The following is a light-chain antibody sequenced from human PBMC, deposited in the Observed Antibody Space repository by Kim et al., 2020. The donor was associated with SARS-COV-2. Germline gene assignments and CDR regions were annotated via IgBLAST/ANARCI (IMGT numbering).Light chain of an antibody. Sequence: PGKRAGDSWGGNIIGSEGVHWYQQKSGPAPVLVMYYDSDRPSGSPGRFSGSNSGNTAALTISGVEAGDEADYFCQVWDSSSDHRVVFGGGTKLTVL. J-gene: IGLJ2*01. CDR3: QVWDSSSDHRVV. V-gene: IGLV3-21*01. CDR1: IIGSEG. CDR2: YDS.